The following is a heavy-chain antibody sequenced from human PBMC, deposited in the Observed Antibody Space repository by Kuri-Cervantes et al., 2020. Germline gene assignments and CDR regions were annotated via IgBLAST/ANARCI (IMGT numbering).Heavy chain of an antibody. Sequence: GESLKISCAASGFTFSSYGMHWVRQAPGKGLEYVSAISSNGGSTYYADSVKGRFTISRDNSKNTLYLQMGSLRAEDTAVYYCARDPVGATTGAPLYWGQGTLVTVSS. CDR1: GFTFSSYG. D-gene: IGHD1-26*01. CDR3: ARDPVGATTGAPLY. V-gene: IGHV3-64*02. CDR2: ISSNGGST. J-gene: IGHJ4*02.